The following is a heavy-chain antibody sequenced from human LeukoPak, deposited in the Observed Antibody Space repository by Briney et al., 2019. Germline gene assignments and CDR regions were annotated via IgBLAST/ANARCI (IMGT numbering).Heavy chain of an antibody. CDR1: GFTFSSYA. CDR3: ARVPGIAVAGPDY. D-gene: IGHD6-19*01. Sequence: PGGSLRLSCAASGFTFSSYAMHWVRQAPGKGLEWVAVISYDGSNKYYADSVKGRFTISRDNSKNTLYLQMNSLRAEDTAVYYCARVPGIAVAGPDYWGQGTLVTVSS. J-gene: IGHJ4*02. V-gene: IGHV3-30*04. CDR2: ISYDGSNK.